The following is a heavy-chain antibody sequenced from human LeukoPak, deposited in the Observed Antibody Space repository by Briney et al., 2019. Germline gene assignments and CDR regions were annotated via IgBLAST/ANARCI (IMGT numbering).Heavy chain of an antibody. V-gene: IGHV4-39*07. CDR1: GGSISSRSYY. CDR2: IYYSGST. Sequence: KPSETLSLTCTVSGGSISSRSYYWGWIRQPPGKGLEWIGSIYYSGSTYYNPSLKSRVTISVDTSKNQFSLKLGSVTAADTAVYYCAFGPMVEGGVAFDIWGQGTMVTVSS. D-gene: IGHD3-10*01. CDR3: AFGPMVEGGVAFDI. J-gene: IGHJ3*02.